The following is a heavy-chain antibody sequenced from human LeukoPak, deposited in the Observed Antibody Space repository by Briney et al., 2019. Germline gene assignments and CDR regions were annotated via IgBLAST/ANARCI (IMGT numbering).Heavy chain of an antibody. CDR1: GGSISSYY. J-gene: IGHJ6*02. Sequence: SETLSLTCTVSGGSISSYYWSWIRQPPGKGLEWVGYIYYSGSTNYNPSLKSRVTISVDTSKNQFSLKLSSVTAADTDVYYCARASLADDSSGYAPYGMDVWGQGTTVTVYS. CDR3: ARASLADDSSGYAPYGMDV. D-gene: IGHD3-22*01. CDR2: IYYSGST. V-gene: IGHV4-59*01.